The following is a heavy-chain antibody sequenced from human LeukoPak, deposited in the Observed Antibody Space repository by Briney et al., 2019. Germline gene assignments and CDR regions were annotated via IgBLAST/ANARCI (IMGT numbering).Heavy chain of an antibody. V-gene: IGHV3-23*01. CDR3: ARGGQSNDGFDF. J-gene: IGHJ4*02. D-gene: IGHD2-8*01. CDR2: ISGAAINT. CDR1: GFTFTSYA. Sequence: GGSLRLSCAASGFTFTSYAMSWVRRAPGKGLEWVSGISGAAINTYYADSVKGRFTISRDNSKNTLDLQMNSLRAEDTAVYYCARGGQSNDGFDFWGQGTLVTVSS.